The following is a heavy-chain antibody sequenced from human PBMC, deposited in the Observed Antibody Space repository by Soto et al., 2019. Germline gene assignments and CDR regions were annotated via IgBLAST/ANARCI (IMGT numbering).Heavy chain of an antibody. J-gene: IGHJ5*02. CDR2: IYHSGNT. Sequence: SETLSLTCAVSGGSISSGDYSWNWIRQPPGKGLEWIGYIYHSGNTFYNPSLKSRVTISVDTSKNQFSLKMTSVTAADTAFYYCARGGLGGGIDSIGNWFVPWGQVTLLTFYS. CDR1: GGSISSGDYS. CDR3: ARGGLGGGIDSIGNWFVP. V-gene: IGHV4-30-2*01. D-gene: IGHD3-16*02.